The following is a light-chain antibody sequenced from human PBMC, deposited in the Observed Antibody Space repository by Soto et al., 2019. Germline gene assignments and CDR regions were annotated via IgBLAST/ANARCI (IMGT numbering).Light chain of an antibody. CDR3: QQSGNSISPRYS. Sequence: EIVLTQSPGTLPLSPGERVTLSCRASQSVTSNYLAWYQQKPGQAPRLLIYATSSRATGIPDRFSGSGSGPNSTLTISRLEPEDFAVYYCQQSGNSISPRYSFGQGTKLEIK. J-gene: IGKJ2*03. CDR2: ATS. V-gene: IGKV3-20*01. CDR1: QSVTSNY.